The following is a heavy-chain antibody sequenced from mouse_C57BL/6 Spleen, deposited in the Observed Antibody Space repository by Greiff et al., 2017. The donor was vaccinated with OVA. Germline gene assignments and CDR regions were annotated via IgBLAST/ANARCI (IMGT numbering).Heavy chain of an antibody. CDR2: ISSGGSYT. J-gene: IGHJ1*03. CDR1: GFTFSSYG. Sequence: EVKLVESGGDLVKPGGSLKLSCAASGFTFSSYGMSWVRQTPDKRLEWVATISSGGSYTYYPDSVKGRFTISRDNAKNTLYPQMSSLKSEDTAMYYCARRDGYKGYFDVWGTGTTVTVSS. D-gene: IGHD2-3*01. CDR3: ARRDGYKGYFDV. V-gene: IGHV5-6*02.